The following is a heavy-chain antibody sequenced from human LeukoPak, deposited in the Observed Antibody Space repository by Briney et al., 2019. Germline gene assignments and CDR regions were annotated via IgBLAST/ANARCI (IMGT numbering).Heavy chain of an antibody. D-gene: IGHD6-6*01. V-gene: IGHV1-2*02. CDR3: ARDRRVYSSSFVFDI. CDR2: INPNSGGT. J-gene: IGHJ3*02. Sequence: GASVKVSCKASGYTFTGYYLHWVRQAPGQGLEWMGWINPNSGGTNYAQKFQGRVTMARDTSISTVYMELSRLRSDDTAVYYCARDRRVYSSSFVFDIWGQGTMFTVSS. CDR1: GYTFTGYY.